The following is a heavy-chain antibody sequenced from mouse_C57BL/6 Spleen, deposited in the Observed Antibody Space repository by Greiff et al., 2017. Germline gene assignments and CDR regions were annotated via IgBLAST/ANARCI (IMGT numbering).Heavy chain of an antibody. Sequence: EVKVVESGGSLVKPGGSLKLSCAASGFTFSSYAMSWVRQTPEKRLEWVATISDGGSYTYYPDNVKGRFTIARDTAKNNQYLQISHLKSEDTATYYCARVPLIYYYGSIYAMDYWGQGTSVTVSS. D-gene: IGHD1-1*01. CDR3: ARVPLIYYYGSIYAMDY. CDR2: ISDGGSYT. J-gene: IGHJ4*01. V-gene: IGHV5-4*03. CDR1: GFTFSSYA.